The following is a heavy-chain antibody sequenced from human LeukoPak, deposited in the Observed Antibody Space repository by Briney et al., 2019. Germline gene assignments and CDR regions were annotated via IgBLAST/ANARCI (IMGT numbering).Heavy chain of an antibody. D-gene: IGHD6-13*01. CDR2: MYTSGST. J-gene: IGHJ5*02. CDR1: GASISSYY. V-gene: IGHV4-4*07. Sequence: PSETLSLTCTVSGASISSYYWSWIRQPAGKGLESLGRMYTSGSTNYNPSLKSRVTMSVDTSKKQFSLKLKSVTAADTAVYYCAGDPSAADNGWFDPWGQGTLVTVSS. CDR3: AGDPSAADNGWFDP.